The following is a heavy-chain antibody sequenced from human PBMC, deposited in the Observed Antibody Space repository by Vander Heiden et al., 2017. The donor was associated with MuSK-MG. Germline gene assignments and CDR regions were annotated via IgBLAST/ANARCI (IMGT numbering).Heavy chain of an antibody. CDR2: IYYSGST. CDR3: ARVHANNWFDP. V-gene: IGHV4-31*03. Sequence: QVQLQESGPGLVKPSQTLSLTCTVSGGSIRSGGYYWSWLRQHPGKGLEWIGYIYYSGSTYYNPSLKSRVTISVDTSKNQFSLKLSSVTAADTAVYYCARVHANNWFDPWGQGTLVTVSS. CDR1: GGSIRSGGYY. J-gene: IGHJ5*02.